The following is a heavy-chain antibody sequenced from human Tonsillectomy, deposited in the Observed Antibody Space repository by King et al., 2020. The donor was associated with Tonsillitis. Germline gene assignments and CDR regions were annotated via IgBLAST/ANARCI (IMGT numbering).Heavy chain of an antibody. CDR2: IYNSGST. D-gene: IGHD7-27*01. Sequence: QLQESGPGLVKPSETLSLTCTVSGGSISSYYWSWIRQPPGKGLECIGYIYNSGSTSYNPSLRSRVTISLGTSKNQFSLKLSSVTAADTAVYYCARGRGTGAKYYVDYWGQGTQGTVSS. CDR3: ARGRGTGAKYYVDY. V-gene: IGHV4-59*01. CDR1: GGSISSYY. J-gene: IGHJ4*02.